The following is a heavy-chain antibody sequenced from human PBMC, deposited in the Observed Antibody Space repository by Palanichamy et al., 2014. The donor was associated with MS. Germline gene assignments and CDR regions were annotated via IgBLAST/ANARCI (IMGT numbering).Heavy chain of an antibody. D-gene: IGHD1-14*01. Sequence: EVQLVESGGGLVQPGGSLRLACAASGFTFSSRWMYWVRQAPGKGLVWVSRINSDGTSTDYADSVKGRFTISRDNAKNTLYLQMNSLRAEDTALYYCASRPDVSPLGALDYWGQGTLVTVSS. CDR3: ASRPDVSPLGALDY. V-gene: IGHV3-74*01. CDR1: GFTFSSRW. J-gene: IGHJ4*02. CDR2: INSDGTST.